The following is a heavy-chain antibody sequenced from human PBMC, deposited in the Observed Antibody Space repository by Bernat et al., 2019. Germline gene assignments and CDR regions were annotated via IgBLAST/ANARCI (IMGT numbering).Heavy chain of an antibody. J-gene: IGHJ3*02. V-gene: IGHV3-23*01. CDR2: ISGSGGST. CDR1: GFTFSNYA. CDR3: AKDRRDAFDI. Sequence: EVQLLESGGGLVQPGGSLRISCAASGFTFSNYAMSWFRQAPGKGLEWVSVISGSGGSTYYADSVKGRFTISRDKSKNTLYLQMNSLRAEDTAVYYCAKDRRDAFDIWGQGTMVTVSS.